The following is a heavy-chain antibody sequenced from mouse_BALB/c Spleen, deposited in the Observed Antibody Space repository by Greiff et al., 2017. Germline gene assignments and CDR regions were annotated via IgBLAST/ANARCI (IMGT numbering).Heavy chain of an antibody. Sequence: EVKLMESGPSLVKPSQTLSLTCSVTGDSITSGYWNWIRKFPGNKLEYMGYISYSGSTYYNPSLKSRISITRDTSKNQYYLQLNSVTTEDTATYYCARSLYYGKPFFDYWGQGTTLTVSS. CDR1: GDSITSGY. J-gene: IGHJ2*01. CDR2: ISYSGST. D-gene: IGHD2-1*01. CDR3: ARSLYYGKPFFDY. V-gene: IGHV3-8*02.